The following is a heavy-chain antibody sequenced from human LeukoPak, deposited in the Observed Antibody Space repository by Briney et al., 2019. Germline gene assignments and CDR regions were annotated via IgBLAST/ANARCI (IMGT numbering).Heavy chain of an antibody. V-gene: IGHV3-30*18. CDR2: ISYDGSIK. J-gene: IGHJ4*02. Sequence: GGSLRLSCAASGFTFNSYGMHWVRQAPGKGLEWLAVISYDGSIKYYPDSVKGRFTISRDNSKNTLYLQMNSLRADGTAVYYCAKDPYGSGSYAFDYWSQGTLVTVSS. CDR3: AKDPYGSGSYAFDY. CDR1: GFTFNSYG. D-gene: IGHD3-10*01.